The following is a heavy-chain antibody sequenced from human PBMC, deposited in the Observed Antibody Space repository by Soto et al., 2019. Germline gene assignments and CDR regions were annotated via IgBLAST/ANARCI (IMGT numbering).Heavy chain of an antibody. V-gene: IGHV1-69*13. CDR2: IIPIFGTA. Sequence: SVKVSCKASGATFSSYAISWVRQAPGQGLEWMGGIIPIFGTANYAQKFQGRVTITADESTSTAYMELSSLRSEDTAVYYCARDEYYYDSSGYYFVYYGMDVWGQGTTVTVSS. CDR3: ARDEYYYDSSGYYFVYYGMDV. D-gene: IGHD3-22*01. J-gene: IGHJ6*02. CDR1: GATFSSYA.